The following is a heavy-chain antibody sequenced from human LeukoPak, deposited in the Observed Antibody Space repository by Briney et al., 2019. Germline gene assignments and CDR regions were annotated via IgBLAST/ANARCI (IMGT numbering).Heavy chain of an antibody. CDR2: IYYSGST. CDR1: GGSMNSYY. D-gene: IGHD3-16*02. CDR3: AIGRSWESFFDY. J-gene: IGHJ4*02. Sequence: SETLSLTCTVSGGSMNSYYWSRIRQPPGKGLEWIGYIYYSGSTNYNPSLNSRVTISLDTSKNQFSLKLTSVTAADTALYYCAIGRSWESFFDYWGQGTLVTVSS. V-gene: IGHV4-59*01.